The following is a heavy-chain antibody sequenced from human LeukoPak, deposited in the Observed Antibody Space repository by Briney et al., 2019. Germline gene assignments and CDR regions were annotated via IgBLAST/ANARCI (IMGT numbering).Heavy chain of an antibody. D-gene: IGHD2-2*02. CDR2: ISWNSGSI. Sequence: GGSLRLSCAASGFTFDDYAMHWVRQAPGKGLGWVSGISWNSGSIGYADSVKGRFTISRDNAKNSLYLQMNSLRAEDTALYYCAKDKGSHIVVVPAAITGAFDYWGQGTLVTVSS. J-gene: IGHJ4*02. V-gene: IGHV3-9*01. CDR3: AKDKGSHIVVVPAAITGAFDY. CDR1: GFTFDDYA.